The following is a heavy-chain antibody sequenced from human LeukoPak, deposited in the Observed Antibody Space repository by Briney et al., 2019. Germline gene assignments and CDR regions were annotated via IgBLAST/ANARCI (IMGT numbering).Heavy chain of an antibody. CDR3: ARGRSGYYYDSSGTTPDY. Sequence: SVKVSCKASGGTFSSYAISWVRQAPGQGLEWMGGIIPIFGTANYAQKFQGRVTITTDESTSTAYMELSSLRSEDTAVYYCARGRSGYYYDSSGTTPDYWGQGTLVTVSS. D-gene: IGHD3-22*01. V-gene: IGHV1-69*05. J-gene: IGHJ4*02. CDR2: IIPIFGTA. CDR1: GGTFSSYA.